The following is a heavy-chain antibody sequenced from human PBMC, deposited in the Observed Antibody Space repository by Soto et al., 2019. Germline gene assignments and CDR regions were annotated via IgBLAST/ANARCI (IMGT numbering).Heavy chain of an antibody. CDR2: ISGSGGST. V-gene: IGHV3-23*01. Sequence: EVQLLESGGGLVQPGGSLRLSCAASGFTFSIYAMSWVRQAPGQRLEWVSAISGSGGSTYYEDSVKGRFTISRDNSKNTLYLHMRSLRAEDTAVYYCAKDLGAKVGATPSDSVDIWGQGTMVTVAS. J-gene: IGHJ3*02. D-gene: IGHD1-26*01. CDR3: AKDLGAKVGATPSDSVDI. CDR1: GFTFSIYA.